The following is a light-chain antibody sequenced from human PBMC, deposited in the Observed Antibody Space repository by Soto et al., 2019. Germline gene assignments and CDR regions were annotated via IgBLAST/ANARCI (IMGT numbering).Light chain of an antibody. J-gene: IGKJ1*01. CDR1: QGISNY. CDR2: AAS. Sequence: DIQMTQSPSSLSASVGDRVTITCRASQGISNYLAWYQQKPGKVPKLLIYAASPLQSGVPSRFSGSGSGTDFTLTISSLQPEDVATYYCQKYNSALTWTFGQGTNVEIK. V-gene: IGKV1-27*01. CDR3: QKYNSALTWT.